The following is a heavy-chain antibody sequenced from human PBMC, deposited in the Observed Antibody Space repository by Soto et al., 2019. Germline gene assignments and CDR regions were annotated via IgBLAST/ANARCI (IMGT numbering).Heavy chain of an antibody. CDR2: INYSGTT. V-gene: IGHV4-61*08. CDR1: GGSVSSDGNY. CDR3: ARWSWNYQLMWFDP. J-gene: IGHJ5*02. Sequence: SETLSLTCTVSGGSVSSDGNYWSWIRQPPGKGLEWIGYINYSGTTKYNPSLKSRVTILLDTSQNQLSLKVNSVTAADTAVYFWARWSWNYQLMWFDPWCQGILVTVSS. D-gene: IGHD1-7*01.